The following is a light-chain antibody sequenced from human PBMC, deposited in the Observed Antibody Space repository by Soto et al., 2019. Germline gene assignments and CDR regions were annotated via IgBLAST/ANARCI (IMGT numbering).Light chain of an antibody. CDR1: QSLSNN. CDR3: QQYNNWPRT. V-gene: IGKV3-15*01. J-gene: IGKJ1*01. Sequence: VMTQSPDTLSVSPGERGTLSCRAIQSLSNNIYLAWYQQKPGQAPRLLIHGATTRATGIPARFSGSGSGTEFTLTISSLQSEDFAVYYCQQYNNWPRTFGQGTKVDIK. CDR2: GAT.